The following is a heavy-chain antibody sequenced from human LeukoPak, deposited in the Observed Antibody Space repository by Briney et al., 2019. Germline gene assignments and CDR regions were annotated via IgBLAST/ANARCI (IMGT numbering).Heavy chain of an antibody. CDR3: ARGYDSSGYYYDGRVFDY. Sequence: ASVKVSCKASGYTFTSYGISWVQQAPGQGLEWMGWISAYNGNTNYAQKLQGRVTMTTDTSTSTAYMELRSLRSDDTAVYYCARGYDSSGYYYDGRVFDYWGQGTLVTVSS. CDR1: GYTFTSYG. CDR2: ISAYNGNT. J-gene: IGHJ4*02. D-gene: IGHD3-22*01. V-gene: IGHV1-18*01.